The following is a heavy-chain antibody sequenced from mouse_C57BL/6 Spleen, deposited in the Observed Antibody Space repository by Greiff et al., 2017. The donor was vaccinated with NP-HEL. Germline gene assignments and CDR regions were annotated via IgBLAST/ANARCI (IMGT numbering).Heavy chain of an antibody. J-gene: IGHJ3*01. D-gene: IGHD2-3*01. Sequence: EVQLQQSGPELVKPGASVKIPCKASGYTFTDYNMDWVKQSHGKSLEWIGDITPNNGGTIYNQKFKGKDTLTVDKSSSTAYMERRSLTSEDTAVYYCAREGNYDGSFAYGGQGTLVTVSA. CDR1: GYTFTDYN. CDR3: AREGNYDGSFAY. CDR2: ITPNNGGT. V-gene: IGHV1-18*01.